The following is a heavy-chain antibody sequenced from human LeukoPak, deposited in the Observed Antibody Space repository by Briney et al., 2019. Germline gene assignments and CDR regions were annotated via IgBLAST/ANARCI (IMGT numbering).Heavy chain of an antibody. D-gene: IGHD3-10*01. J-gene: IGHJ6*02. V-gene: IGHV3-23*01. CDR3: TKKITMVRGINYGMDV. CDR1: GFTFSNYA. Sequence: GGSLRLSCAASGFTFSNYALNWVRQAPGKGLEWVSINSDSGDITDYADSVKGRFTISRDNSKNMLYLQMNSLRAEDTAVYFCTKKITMVRGINYGMDVWGQGTTVTVSS. CDR2: NSDSGDIT.